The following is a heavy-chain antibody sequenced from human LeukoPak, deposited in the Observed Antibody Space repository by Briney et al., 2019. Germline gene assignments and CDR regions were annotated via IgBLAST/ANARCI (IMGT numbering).Heavy chain of an antibody. D-gene: IGHD1-26*01. CDR1: GFTFSSYE. J-gene: IGHJ4*02. V-gene: IGHV3-48*03. CDR2: ISSSGSTI. CDR3: ARDGYSGSYPPPLDY. Sequence: PGGSLRLSCAASGFTFSSYEMNWVRQAPGKGLEWVSSISSSGSTIYYADSVKGRFTISRDNAKNSLYLQMNSLRAEDTAVYYCARDGYSGSYPPPLDYWGQGTLVTVSS.